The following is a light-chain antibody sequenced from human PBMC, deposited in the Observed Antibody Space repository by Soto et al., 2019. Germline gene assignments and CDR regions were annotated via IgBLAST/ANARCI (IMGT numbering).Light chain of an antibody. Sequence: EIVLTQSPATLSLSPGERATLSCRASQSVSSNLAWYQQKPCQAPRLLIYDASNRATGIPARFSGSGSGTDFTLTISSLEPEDFAVYYCQQRSNWPTFGGGTKVEIK. CDR2: DAS. V-gene: IGKV3-11*01. CDR1: QSVSSN. CDR3: QQRSNWPT. J-gene: IGKJ4*01.